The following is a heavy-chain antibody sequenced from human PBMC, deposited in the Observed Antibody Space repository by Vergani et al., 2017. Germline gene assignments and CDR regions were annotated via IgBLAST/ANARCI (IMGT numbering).Heavy chain of an antibody. Sequence: QVQLVQSGAEVKKPGSSVKVSCKASGGTFSSYAISWVRQAPGQGLEWMGRIIPIFGTANYAQKFQGRVTITADESTSTAYMELSSLRSEDTAVYYCARDRQGYLGDDSSGYYYYYFDYWGQGTLVTVSS. CDR2: IIPIFGTA. CDR3: ARDRQGYLGDDSSGYYYYYFDY. CDR1: GGTFSSYA. D-gene: IGHD3-22*01. J-gene: IGHJ4*02. V-gene: IGHV1-69*13.